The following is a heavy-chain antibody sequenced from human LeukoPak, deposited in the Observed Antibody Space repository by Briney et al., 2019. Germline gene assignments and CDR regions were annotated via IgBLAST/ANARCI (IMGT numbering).Heavy chain of an antibody. CDR1: VYTFGDYA. Sequence: GGSLRLSCRAPVYTFGDYAVSWGRQARGRGVGWVGFMWRKAYGGTTEYAASVKGRFTISRADSKSIAYLQINSLKTEDTAVYYCTRVPTTVTTGYYFDYWGQGTLVTASS. D-gene: IGHD4-17*01. V-gene: IGHV3-49*04. CDR3: TRVPTTVTTGYYFDY. J-gene: IGHJ4*02. CDR2: MWRKAYGGTT.